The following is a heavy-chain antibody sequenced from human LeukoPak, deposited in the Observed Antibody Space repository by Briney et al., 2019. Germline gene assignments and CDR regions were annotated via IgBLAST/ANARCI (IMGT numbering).Heavy chain of an antibody. CDR3: ARGGVVIPAAPVDY. V-gene: IGHV3-33*08. D-gene: IGHD2-2*01. Sequence: GGSLRLSCAASGFTFSTYGMHWVRQAPGKGLEWVAVIWYGGSNTYYADSVKGRFTISRDNSKNTLYLQMNSLRAEDTAVYYCARGGVVIPAAPVDYWGQGTLVTVSS. J-gene: IGHJ4*02. CDR1: GFTFSTYG. CDR2: IWYGGSNT.